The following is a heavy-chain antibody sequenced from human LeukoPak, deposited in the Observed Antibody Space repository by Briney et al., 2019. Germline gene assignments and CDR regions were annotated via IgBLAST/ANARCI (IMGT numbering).Heavy chain of an antibody. D-gene: IGHD2-15*01. CDR1: GFTFSSYS. CDR2: ISSSSSYI. J-gene: IGHJ4*02. Sequence: GGSLRLSCAASGFTFSSYSMNWVRQAPGKGLEWVSSISSSSSYIYYADSVKGRFTISRDNAKNSLYLQMNSLRAEDTAVYYCARDTGLHPVVAPDYWGQGTLVTVSS. V-gene: IGHV3-21*01. CDR3: ARDTGLHPVVAPDY.